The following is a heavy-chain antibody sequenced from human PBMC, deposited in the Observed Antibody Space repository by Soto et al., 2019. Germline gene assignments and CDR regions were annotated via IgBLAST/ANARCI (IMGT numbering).Heavy chain of an antibody. CDR2: IYWDDDK. D-gene: IGHD2-2*01. Sequence: SGPTLVKPTQTLTLTCTFSGFSLSTSEVGVGWIRQPPGKALEWLALIYWDDDKRYSPSLKSRLTITKDTSKNQVVLTMTNMDPVDTAAYYCAHRSLLCSTSCFDYWGQGTLVTVSS. V-gene: IGHV2-5*02. CDR1: GFSLSTSEVG. J-gene: IGHJ4*02. CDR3: AHRSLLCSTSCFDY.